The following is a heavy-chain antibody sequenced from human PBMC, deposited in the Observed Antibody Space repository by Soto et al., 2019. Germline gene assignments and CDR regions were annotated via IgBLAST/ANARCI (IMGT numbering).Heavy chain of an antibody. D-gene: IGHD3-22*01. V-gene: IGHV1-18*01. J-gene: IGHJ4*02. CDR3: ARASPYYYDSTEGY. CDR1: GYTFTSYG. CDR2: ISAYNGNT. Sequence: QVQLVQSGAEVKKPGASVKVYCKASGYTFTSYGISWVRQAPGQGLEWMGWISAYNGNTNYAQKLQGRVTMTTDTSTSTAYLELRSLRSDDTAVYYCARASPYYYDSTEGYWGQGTLVTVSS.